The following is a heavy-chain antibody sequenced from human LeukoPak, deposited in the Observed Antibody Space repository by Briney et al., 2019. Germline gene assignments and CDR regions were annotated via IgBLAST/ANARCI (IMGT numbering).Heavy chain of an antibody. J-gene: IGHJ3*02. D-gene: IGHD3-22*01. CDR2: IYCNDDK. Sequence: SGPTLVKPTQTLTLTCTFSGFSLSPSGAGVGWIRQPPGKALEWLALIYCNDDKRYSPSLKSSLNIPKDTSKNQRVLTMTNMDPVETAAYYCARTIDITMIVVVIKAFDIWGQGTMVTVSS. CDR1: GFSLSPSGAG. V-gene: IGHV2-5*01. CDR3: ARTIDITMIVVVIKAFDI.